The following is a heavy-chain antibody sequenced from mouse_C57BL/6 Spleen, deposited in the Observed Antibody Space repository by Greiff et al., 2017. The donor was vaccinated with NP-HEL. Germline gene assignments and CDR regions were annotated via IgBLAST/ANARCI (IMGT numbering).Heavy chain of an antibody. Sequence: VQLQQPGAELVMPGASVKLSCKASGYTFTSYWMHWVKQRPGQGLEWIGEIDPSDSYTNYNQKFKGKSTLTVDKSSSTAYMQLSSLTSEDSAVYYCARYRLGLYAMDYWGQGTSVTVSS. D-gene: IGHD3-1*01. CDR2: IDPSDSYT. V-gene: IGHV1-69*01. CDR1: GYTFTSYW. J-gene: IGHJ4*01. CDR3: ARYRLGLYAMDY.